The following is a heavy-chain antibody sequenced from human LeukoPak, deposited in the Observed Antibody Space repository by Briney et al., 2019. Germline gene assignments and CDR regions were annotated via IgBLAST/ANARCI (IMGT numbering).Heavy chain of an antibody. Sequence: GRSLRLSCAAPGFTFSSYAMHWVRQAPGKGLEWVAVISYDGSNKYYADSVKGRFTISRDNSKNTLYLQMNSLRAEDTAVYYCARDGAASTYYDFWSGYYFFDYWGQGTLVTVSS. D-gene: IGHD3-3*01. CDR3: ARDGAASTYYDFWSGYYFFDY. J-gene: IGHJ4*02. V-gene: IGHV3-30*04. CDR2: ISYDGSNK. CDR1: GFTFSSYA.